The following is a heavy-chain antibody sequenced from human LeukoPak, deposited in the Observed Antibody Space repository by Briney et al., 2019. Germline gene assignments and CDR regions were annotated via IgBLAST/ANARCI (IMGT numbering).Heavy chain of an antibody. CDR2: INPDDKSA. CDR3: VREDPERNSWSYFDY. Sequence: PGGSLRLSCAASGFTFSKYWLHWLRQAPGKGLVWVSRINPDDKSASYADSVKGRFTISRENAKNSLYLQMNSLTAGDTGVYYCVREDPERNSWSYFDYWGQGTLVTVSS. CDR1: GFTFSKYW. V-gene: IGHV3-74*01. J-gene: IGHJ4*02. D-gene: IGHD6-13*01.